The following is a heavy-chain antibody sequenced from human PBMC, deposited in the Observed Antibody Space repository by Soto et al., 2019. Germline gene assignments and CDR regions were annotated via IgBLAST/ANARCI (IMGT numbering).Heavy chain of an antibody. CDR2: IYYSGST. D-gene: IGHD4-17*01. V-gene: IGHV4-59*01. J-gene: IGHJ4*02. CDR1: GGSISSYY. Sequence: PSETLSLTCTVSGGSISSYYWSWIRQPPGKGLEWIGYIYYSGSTNYNPSLKSRVTISVDTSKNQFSLKLSSVTAADTAVYYCARLYGDSTFDYWGQGTLVTVSS. CDR3: ARLYGDSTFDY.